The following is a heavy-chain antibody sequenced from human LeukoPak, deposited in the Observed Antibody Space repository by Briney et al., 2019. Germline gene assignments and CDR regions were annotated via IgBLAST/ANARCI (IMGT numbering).Heavy chain of an antibody. CDR2: IIPIFGTA. J-gene: IGHJ6*03. CDR3: ARGITMVRGVITGSYYYYMDV. CDR1: GGTFSSYA. D-gene: IGHD3-10*01. Sequence: SVKVSCKASGGTFSSYAISWVRQAPGQGLEWMGGIIPIFGTANYAQKFQGRVTITADESTSTAYMELSSLRSEDTAVYYCARGITMVRGVITGSYYYYMDVWGKGTTVTISS. V-gene: IGHV1-69*13.